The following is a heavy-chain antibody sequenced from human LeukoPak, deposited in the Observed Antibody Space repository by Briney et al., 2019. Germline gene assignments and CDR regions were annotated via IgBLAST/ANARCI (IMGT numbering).Heavy chain of an antibody. V-gene: IGHV3-11*03. J-gene: IGHJ4*01. CDR2: ISSSGTYT. D-gene: IGHD3-10*01. CDR3: AEVESSYCRI. CDR1: GFTFSSYW. Sequence: GGSLRLSCAASGFTFSSYWMHWIRQAPGKGLEWASYISSSGTYTNSADSVKGRFTISRDNSKNSMYLQMSSLRAEDTAIYYCAEVESSYCRIWGQGTLVTVSS.